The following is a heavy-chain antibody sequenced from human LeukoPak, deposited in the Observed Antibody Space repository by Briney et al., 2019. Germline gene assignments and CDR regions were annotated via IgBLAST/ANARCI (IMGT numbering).Heavy chain of an antibody. CDR3: ARGWLRSGFDY. CDR1: GDSVSTNSGG. J-gene: IGHJ4*02. V-gene: IGHV6-1*01. CDR2: TYDKSNWYN. Sequence: SQTLSLTCAISGDSVSTNSGGWNWIRQSPSRGLEWLGRTYDKSNWYNDYAVSVKGRITINPDTSKNQFSLQLNSVTPEDTAVYYCARGWLRSGFDYWGQGTLVTVSS. D-gene: IGHD5-12*01.